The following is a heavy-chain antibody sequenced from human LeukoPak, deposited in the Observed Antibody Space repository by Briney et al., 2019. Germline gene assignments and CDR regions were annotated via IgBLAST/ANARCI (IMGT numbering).Heavy chain of an antibody. Sequence: PPGGSLRLSCAASGFTFSNFWMHWVRHAPGKGLVWVSRINSDGSSTTYADSVKGRFTISRDNAKNTLYLQMNSLRAEDTAVYYCASPFDYGNWGQGTLVTVSS. D-gene: IGHD4-17*01. CDR2: INSDGSST. CDR3: ASPFDYGN. CDR1: GFTFSNFW. J-gene: IGHJ4*02. V-gene: IGHV3-74*01.